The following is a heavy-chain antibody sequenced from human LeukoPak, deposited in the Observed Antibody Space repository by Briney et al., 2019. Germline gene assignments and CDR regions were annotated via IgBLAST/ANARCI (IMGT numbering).Heavy chain of an antibody. CDR1: GFTFTAYL. D-gene: IGHD3-22*01. CDR3: VRESEYYFDHSASFDY. Sequence: GRSLRLSCAASGFTFTAYLIHCVRQAPGKGLEWVAVMSSDGNAMFYADSVKGRFTISRDNSKNTLYLQMSSLRAEDTAVYYCVRESEYYFDHSASFDYWGQGTLVTVSS. J-gene: IGHJ4*02. CDR2: MSSDGNAM. V-gene: IGHV3-30-3*01.